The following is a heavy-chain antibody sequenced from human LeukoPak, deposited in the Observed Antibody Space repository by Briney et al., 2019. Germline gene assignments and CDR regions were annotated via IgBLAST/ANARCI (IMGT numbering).Heavy chain of an antibody. V-gene: IGHV1-2*02. Sequence: ASVKVSCKASGYTFTGYYMHWVRQAPGQGLEWMGWINPNSGGTNYAQKFQGRVTMTRDTSISTAYMELSRLRSDDTAVYYCARGSSGWYGGFDPWGQGTLVTVSP. D-gene: IGHD6-19*01. CDR1: GYTFTGYY. J-gene: IGHJ5*02. CDR2: INPNSGGT. CDR3: ARGSSGWYGGFDP.